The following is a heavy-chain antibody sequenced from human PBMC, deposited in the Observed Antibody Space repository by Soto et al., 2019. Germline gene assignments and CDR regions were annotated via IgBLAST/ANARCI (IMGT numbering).Heavy chain of an antibody. CDR1: GGSFSGFY. CDR2: INHSGST. CDR3: ASGRTRTARPSLRYYYYGLDV. J-gene: IGHJ6*02. D-gene: IGHD6-6*01. V-gene: IGHV4-34*01. Sequence: ETLSLTCAVYGGSFSGFYWTWIRQPPGKGLEWIGEINHSGSTSYNPSLKSRVTIAVDTSKNQVSLRLISVSAADTAVYYCASGRTRTARPSLRYYYYGLDVWGQGTTVTVSS.